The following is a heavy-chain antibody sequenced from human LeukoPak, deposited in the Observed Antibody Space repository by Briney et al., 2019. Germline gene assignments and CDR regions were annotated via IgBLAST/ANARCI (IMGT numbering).Heavy chain of an antibody. CDR1: GFTFSSYA. D-gene: IGHD4-17*01. J-gene: IGHJ4*02. V-gene: IGHV3-30*04. Sequence: GGSLRLSCVASGFTFSSYAMHWVRQAPGKGLEWVAVISYDGSNKYYADSVKGRFTISRDNSKNTLFLQMNSLRAEDTALYYFARDGDYGDPAGYFDYWRQGSLVTVSS. CDR2: ISYDGSNK. CDR3: ARDGDYGDPAGYFDY.